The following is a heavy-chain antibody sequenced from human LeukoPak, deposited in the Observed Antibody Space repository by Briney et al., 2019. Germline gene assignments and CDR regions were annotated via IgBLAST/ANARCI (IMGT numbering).Heavy chain of an antibody. J-gene: IGHJ4*02. Sequence: RPGGSLRLSYAASGFTFSSYEVNWVRQAPGKGLEWVSYISRSGSVIYYADSVKGRFTISRDNAKNSLYLQMNSLRAEDTAVYYCARSSYFDYWGQGTLVAVSS. CDR3: ARSSYFDY. CDR1: GFTFSSYE. CDR2: ISRSGSVI. V-gene: IGHV3-48*03. D-gene: IGHD1-26*01.